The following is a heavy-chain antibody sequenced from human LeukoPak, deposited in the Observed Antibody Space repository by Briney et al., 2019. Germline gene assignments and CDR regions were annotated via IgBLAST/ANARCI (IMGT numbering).Heavy chain of an antibody. CDR2: IYYTGNT. D-gene: IGHD3-10*01. V-gene: IGHV4-39*01. CDR3: ARGRLTMVRGVPPSSYYYYMDV. CDR1: GVSISSSNSY. Sequence: SETLSLTCSVSGVSISSSNSYWGWIRQPPGKGLEWIGSIYYTGNTYYNASLKSRVTISIDTSKNQFSLKLSSVTAADTAVYYCARGRLTMVRGVPPSSYYYYMDVWGKGTTVTVSS. J-gene: IGHJ6*03.